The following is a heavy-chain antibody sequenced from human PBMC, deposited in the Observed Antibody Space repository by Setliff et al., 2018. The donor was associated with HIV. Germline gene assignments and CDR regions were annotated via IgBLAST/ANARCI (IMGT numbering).Heavy chain of an antibody. D-gene: IGHD2-15*01. J-gene: IGHJ2*01. V-gene: IGHV4-39*07. CDR2: IYYSGST. CDR3: ARSRGDIVMMVAAHWYFDL. Sequence: PSETLSLTRSVSGGSIRSSGYYWGWIRQPPGKGLEWIGSIYYSGSTYYNPSLKSRVTISVDTSKNQFSLKLSSVTAADTAVYYCARSRGDIVMMVAAHWYFDLWGRGTLVTVSS. CDR1: GGSIRSSGYY.